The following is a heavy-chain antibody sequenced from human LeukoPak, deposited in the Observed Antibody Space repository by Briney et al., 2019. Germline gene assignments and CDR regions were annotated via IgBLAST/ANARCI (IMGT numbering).Heavy chain of an antibody. D-gene: IGHD2-2*01. J-gene: IGHJ5*02. CDR3: ARGTIVVVPAAIGWFDH. V-gene: IGHV1-69*13. CDR1: GATFSSYA. Sequence: SVKLSCKASGATFSSYAISWVRQPPGQGLEWMGGIIPIFGTANYAQKFQGRVTITADESTSTAYMELSSLRSEDTAVYYGARGTIVVVPAAIGWFDHWGQGTLVTVSS. CDR2: IIPIFGTA.